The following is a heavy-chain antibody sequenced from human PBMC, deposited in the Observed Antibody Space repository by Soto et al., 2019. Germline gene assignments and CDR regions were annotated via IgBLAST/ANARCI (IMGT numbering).Heavy chain of an antibody. CDR3: AYLPCSGGSCYWFSYSGMNV. D-gene: IGHD2-15*01. V-gene: IGHV2-5*02. Sequence: QITLKESGPTLVKPTQTLTLTYTFSGFSLSTSGMGVAWIRQPPVRALEWLALIYWDDDKRYRPSLETRLTITKDTSKNQVVLTMTNMDSVDTATYYCAYLPCSGGSCYWFSYSGMNVWGQGTTVTVSS. CDR1: GFSLSTSGMG. J-gene: IGHJ6*02. CDR2: IYWDDDK.